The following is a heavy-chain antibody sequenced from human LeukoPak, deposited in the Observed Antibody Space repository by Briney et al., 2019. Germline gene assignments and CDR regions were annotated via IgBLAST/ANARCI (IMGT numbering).Heavy chain of an antibody. CDR3: ARDLISGAYTFDY. J-gene: IGHJ4*02. CDR1: VFTFSDFS. Sequence: GGSLRLSCAASVFTFSDFSMNWVRRAPGRGLQWVSYISSSSTTIYYADSVKGRFTISRDNARNSLYLQMNSLRDEDTAVYCCARDLISGAYTFDYWGQGTLVTVSS. D-gene: IGHD1-26*01. CDR2: ISSSSTTI. V-gene: IGHV3-48*02.